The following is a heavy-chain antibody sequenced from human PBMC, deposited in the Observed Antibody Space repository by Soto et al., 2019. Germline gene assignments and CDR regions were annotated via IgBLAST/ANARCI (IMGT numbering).Heavy chain of an antibody. V-gene: IGHV4-39*01. J-gene: IGHJ4*01. CDR1: GGSISSSSYY. D-gene: IGHD6-6*01. CDR2: IYYSGST. Sequence: SDTLSLTCTVSGGSISSSSYYWGRLRQPPGKGLEWIGSIYYSGSTYYNPSLKSRVAISVDTSKNQFSLKLSSVTAADTAVYYCSRWRVAARALNDFDIWGQGTLVTVSS. CDR3: SRWRVAARALNDFDI.